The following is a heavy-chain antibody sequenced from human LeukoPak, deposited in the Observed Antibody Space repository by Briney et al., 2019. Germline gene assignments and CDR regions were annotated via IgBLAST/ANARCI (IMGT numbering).Heavy chain of an antibody. CDR1: GGSISSGSYY. V-gene: IGHV4-61*02. D-gene: IGHD3-3*01. Sequence: SETLSLTCTVSGGSISSGSYYWSWIRQPAGKGLEWIGRIYTSGSTNYNPSLKSRVTISVDTSKNQFSLKLSSVTAADTAVYYCAREGRAYDFWSGYYPDYWGQGTLVTVSS. J-gene: IGHJ4*02. CDR3: AREGRAYDFWSGYYPDY. CDR2: IYTSGST.